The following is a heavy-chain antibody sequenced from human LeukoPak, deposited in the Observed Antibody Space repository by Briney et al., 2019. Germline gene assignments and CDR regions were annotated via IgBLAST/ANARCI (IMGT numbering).Heavy chain of an antibody. CDR3: ARDLAYSRLDY. CDR2: INPDGNKK. Sequence: GGSLRLSCAVSGLTFSSSWMDWVRQAPGKGPEWVASINPDGNKKYSADSVKGRFTISRDNAENSLYLQMNSLRVEDTAFYYCARDLAYSRLDYWGQGMLVTVSS. J-gene: IGHJ4*02. V-gene: IGHV3-7*01. D-gene: IGHD5-18*01. CDR1: GLTFSSSW.